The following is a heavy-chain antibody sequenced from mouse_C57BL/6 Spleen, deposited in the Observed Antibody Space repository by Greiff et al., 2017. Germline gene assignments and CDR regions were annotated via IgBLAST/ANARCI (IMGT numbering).Heavy chain of an antibody. CDR3: THYYGPY. CDR2: IDPETGGT. CDR1: GYTFTDYE. Sequence: QVQLQQSGAELVRPGASVTLSCKASGYTFTDYEMHWVKQTPVHGLEWIGAIDPETGGTAYNQKFKGKAILTADKSSSIAYMELRSLTSEDSAVYYCTHYYGPYWGQGTTLTVSS. D-gene: IGHD1-1*01. J-gene: IGHJ2*01. V-gene: IGHV1-15*01.